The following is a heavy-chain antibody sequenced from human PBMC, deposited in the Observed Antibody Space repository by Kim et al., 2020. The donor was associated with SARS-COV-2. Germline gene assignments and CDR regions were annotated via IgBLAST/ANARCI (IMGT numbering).Heavy chain of an antibody. V-gene: IGHV3-23*01. D-gene: IGHD6-19*01. Sequence: YADSAKGRFTITRDNSKNTLYLQMNSLRAEDTAVYYCAKGAWLDPNYFDYWGRGTLVTVSS. J-gene: IGHJ4*02. CDR3: AKGAWLDPNYFDY.